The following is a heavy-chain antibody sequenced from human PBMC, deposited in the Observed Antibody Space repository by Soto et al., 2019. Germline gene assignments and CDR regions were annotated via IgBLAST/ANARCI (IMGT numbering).Heavy chain of an antibody. CDR3: ARDGYDYNLGY. CDR2: IYYSGST. D-gene: IGHD4-4*01. CDR1: GGSISSGGYY. V-gene: IGHV4-31*01. Sequence: SETLSLTCTVSGGSISSGGYYWSWIRQHPGKGLEWIGYIYYSGSTYYNPSLKSLVTISVDTSKNQFSLKLSSVTAADTAVYYCARDGYDYNLGYWGQGTLVTSPQ. J-gene: IGHJ4*02.